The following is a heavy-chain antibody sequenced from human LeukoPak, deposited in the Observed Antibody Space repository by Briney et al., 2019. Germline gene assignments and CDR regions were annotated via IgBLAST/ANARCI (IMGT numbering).Heavy chain of an antibody. CDR2: ISSSSTYI. Sequence: GGSLRLSCAASGFTVSSNYMSWVRQAPGKGLEWVSSISSSSTYIYYADSVKGRFTVSRDNAKNSLYLQMNSLRAEDTAVYYCARSVEYCSSTSCYSDYWGQGTLVTVSS. V-gene: IGHV3-21*01. J-gene: IGHJ4*02. CDR3: ARSVEYCSSTSCYSDY. CDR1: GFTVSSNY. D-gene: IGHD2-2*02.